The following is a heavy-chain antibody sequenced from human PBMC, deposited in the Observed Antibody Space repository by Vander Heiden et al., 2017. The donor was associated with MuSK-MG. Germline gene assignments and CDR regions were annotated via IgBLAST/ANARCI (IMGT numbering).Heavy chain of an antibody. Sequence: EVQLEESGGGLVQPGRSLRLSCAASGFNYATYVRLWVRPVPGKGLECVSGISWNSDVAGYADSVKGRFIVSRDNAKNSLFLQMNSLRAEDTALYYCAKDHCSSTTCYYYYYMDVWGKGTTVTVSS. CDR2: ISWNSDVA. V-gene: IGHV3-9*01. CDR3: AKDHCSSTTCYYYYYMDV. D-gene: IGHD2-2*01. J-gene: IGHJ6*03. CDR1: GFNYATYV.